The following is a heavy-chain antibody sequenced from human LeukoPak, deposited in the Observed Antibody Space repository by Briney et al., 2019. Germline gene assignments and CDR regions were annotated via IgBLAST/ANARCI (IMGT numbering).Heavy chain of an antibody. CDR3: ARERGGIVGATVQVELGPFDY. CDR1: GGTFSSYA. J-gene: IGHJ4*02. D-gene: IGHD1-26*01. Sequence: ASVKVSCKASGGTFSSYAISWVRQAPGQGLEWMGRIIPILGIANYAQKFQGRVTITADKSTSTAYMELSSLRSEDTAVYYCARERGGIVGATVQVELGPFDYWGQGTLVSVSS. V-gene: IGHV1-69*04. CDR2: IIPILGIA.